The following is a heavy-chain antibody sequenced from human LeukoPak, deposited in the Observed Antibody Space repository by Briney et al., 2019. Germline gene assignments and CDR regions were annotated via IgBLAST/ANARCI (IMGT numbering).Heavy chain of an antibody. J-gene: IGHJ3*02. D-gene: IGHD5-18*01. CDR2: ISGSGGST. CDR1: GFTFSSYA. CDR3: ARDMGEELWSDAFDI. Sequence: QAGGSLRLSCAASGFTFSSYAMSWVRQAPGKGLEWVSAISGSGGSTYYADSVKGRFTISRDNSKSTLFLQMNSLRAEDTAVYYCARDMGEELWSDAFDIWGQGTMVTVSS. V-gene: IGHV3-23*01.